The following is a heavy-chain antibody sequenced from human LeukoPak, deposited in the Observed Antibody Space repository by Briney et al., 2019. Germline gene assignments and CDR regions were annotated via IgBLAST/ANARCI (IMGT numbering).Heavy chain of an antibody. D-gene: IGHD2-2*02. V-gene: IGHV4-4*07. Sequence: PSETLSLTCTVSGGSISSYYWSWIRQPPGKGLEWIGRIYTSGSTNYNPSLKSRVTMSVDTSKNQFSLKLSSVTAADTAVYYCASLHCSSTSCYNNWFDPWGQGTLVTVSS. CDR3: ASLHCSSTSCYNNWFDP. J-gene: IGHJ5*02. CDR2: IYTSGST. CDR1: GGSISSYY.